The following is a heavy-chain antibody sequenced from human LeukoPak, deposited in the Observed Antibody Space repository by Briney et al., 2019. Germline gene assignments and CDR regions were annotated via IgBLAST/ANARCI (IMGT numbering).Heavy chain of an antibody. CDR3: ARDKGPYWYFDL. CDR2: INYSGST. Sequence: SETLSLTCTVSGDSISSYYWNWIRQPPGKGLEWIGNINYSGSTDYNPSLKSRVTLSLETSKNQISLRLSSVTAADTAVYHCARDKGPYWYFDLWGRGTLVTVSS. J-gene: IGHJ2*01. V-gene: IGHV4-59*01. CDR1: GDSISSYY.